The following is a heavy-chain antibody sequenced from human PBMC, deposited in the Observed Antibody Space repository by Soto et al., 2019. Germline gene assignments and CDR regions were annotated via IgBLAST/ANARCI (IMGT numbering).Heavy chain of an antibody. J-gene: IGHJ4*02. V-gene: IGHV4-34*01. CDR3: ARVQRDRGRSDY. Sequence: QVQLKQWDAGLLKLSETLSLTYAVYGGSFSGNYWSWIRQPPGKGLEWIGEINHSGSTNYNPSLKSRVTISVDTSTNQFSLQLSSVTAADTAVYSCARVQRDRGRSDYWGQGTLVTVSS. D-gene: IGHD3-10*01. CDR2: INHSGST. CDR1: GGSFSGNY.